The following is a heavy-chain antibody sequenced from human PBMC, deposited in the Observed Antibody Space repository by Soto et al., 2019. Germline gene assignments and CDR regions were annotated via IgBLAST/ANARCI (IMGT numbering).Heavy chain of an antibody. D-gene: IGHD2-2*01. J-gene: IGHJ6*02. V-gene: IGHV6-1*01. CDR1: GDSVSSNSAA. CDR3: ARDLGCSSTSCYYYYYYGMDV. Sequence: SQTLSLTYAISGDSVSSNSAAWNWIRQSPSRGLEWLGRTYYRSKWYNDYAVSVKSRITINPDTSKDQFSLQLNSVTPEDTAVYYCARDLGCSSTSCYYYYYYGMDVWGQGTTVTVSS. CDR2: TYYRSKWYN.